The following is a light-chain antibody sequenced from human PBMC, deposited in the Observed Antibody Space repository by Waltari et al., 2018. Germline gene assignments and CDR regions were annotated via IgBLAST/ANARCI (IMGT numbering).Light chain of an antibody. V-gene: IGLV2-11*01. CDR3: CSFAAGDAYV. Sequence: QSALTQPRSVSGSPGQSVAISCTGTSSAVGGYNYVSWYQQHPGKAPKPMIYDVTERPSGVPGRFSGSKSGNTASLTVSGLQAEDEADYYCCSFAAGDAYVFGTGTKVSVL. J-gene: IGLJ1*01. CDR2: DVT. CDR1: SSAVGGYNY.